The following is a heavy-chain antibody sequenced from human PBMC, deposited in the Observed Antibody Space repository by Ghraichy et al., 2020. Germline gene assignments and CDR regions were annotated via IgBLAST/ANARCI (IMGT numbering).Heavy chain of an antibody. Sequence: GGSLRLSCAASGFTFSSYAMHWVRQAPGKGLEWVAVISYDGSNKYYADSVKGRFTISRDNSKNTLYLQMNSLRAEDTAVYYCARGFGGYLSSVDYWGQGTLVTVSS. CDR2: ISYDGSNK. V-gene: IGHV3-30*04. CDR3: ARGFGGYLSSVDY. CDR1: GFTFSSYA. D-gene: IGHD4-23*01. J-gene: IGHJ4*02.